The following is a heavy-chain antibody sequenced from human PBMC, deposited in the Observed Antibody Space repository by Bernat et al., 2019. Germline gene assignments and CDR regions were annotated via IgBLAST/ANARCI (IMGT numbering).Heavy chain of an antibody. Sequence: QVQLVESGGGVVQPGRSLRLSCAASGFTFSSYGMHWVRQAPGKGLEWVAVIWYDGSNKYYADSVKGRFTISRDNSKNTLYLQMNSLRAEDTAVYYCASPLPYYGMDVWGQGTTVTVS. J-gene: IGHJ6*02. CDR1: GFTFSSYG. CDR2: IWYDGSNK. CDR3: ASPLPYYGMDV. V-gene: IGHV3-33*01.